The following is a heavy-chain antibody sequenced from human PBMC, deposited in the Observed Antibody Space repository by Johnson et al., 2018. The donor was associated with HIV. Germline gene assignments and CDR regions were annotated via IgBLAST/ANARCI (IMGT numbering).Heavy chain of an antibody. V-gene: IGHV3-20*04. Sequence: VQLVESGGGVVRPGGSLRLSCAASGFTFDDYGMSWVRQAPGKGLKWVSGINWNGGSTGYADSVKGRFTISRDNAKNSLYLQMNSLRADDTAVYYCARGLAYCGGDCSNAFDIWGQGTMVTVSS. CDR2: INWNGGST. D-gene: IGHD2-21*02. J-gene: IGHJ3*02. CDR1: GFTFDDYG. CDR3: ARGLAYCGGDCSNAFDI.